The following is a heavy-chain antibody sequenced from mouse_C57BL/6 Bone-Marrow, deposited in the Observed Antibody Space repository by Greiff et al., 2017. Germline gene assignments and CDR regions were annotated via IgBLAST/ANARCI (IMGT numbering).Heavy chain of an antibody. CDR1: GYSITTGYY. CDR3: ASSLFDY. D-gene: IGHD6-2*01. J-gene: IGHJ2*01. V-gene: IGHV3-6*01. CDR2: LSYDVSN. Sequence: LQESGPGLLQPSQSLSLTCSVTGYSITTGYYCNWIRQFPGNKLEWMRYLSYDVSNNYNPSLKNRISITRDTSNNQFFPKLNSVTTEDTATYYCASSLFDYWGKGTTLTVSS.